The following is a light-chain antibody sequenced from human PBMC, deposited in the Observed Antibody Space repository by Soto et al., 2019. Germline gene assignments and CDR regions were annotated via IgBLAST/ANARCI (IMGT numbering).Light chain of an antibody. V-gene: IGKV3-15*01. CDR3: QQYNNWPPIT. CDR2: GAS. J-gene: IGKJ5*01. Sequence: EIVMTQSQATLSVAPGERATLSFRASQSVSSNLAWYQQKPGQAPRLLIYGASTRATGIPARFSGSGSGTEFTLTISSLQSEDFAVYYCQQYNNWPPITFGQGTRLEIK. CDR1: QSVSSN.